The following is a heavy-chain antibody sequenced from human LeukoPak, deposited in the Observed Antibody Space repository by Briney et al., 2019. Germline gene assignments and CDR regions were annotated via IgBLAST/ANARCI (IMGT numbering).Heavy chain of an antibody. CDR2: ISGSGGST. CDR1: EFTFSSYA. Sequence: GGSLRLSCAASEFTFSSYAMSWVRQAPGKGLEWVSAISGSGGSTYYADSVKGRFTISRDNSKNTLYLQMNSLRAEDTAVYYCARESSLYSYGYWGQGTLVTVSS. J-gene: IGHJ4*02. D-gene: IGHD5-18*01. CDR3: ARESSLYSYGY. V-gene: IGHV3-23*01.